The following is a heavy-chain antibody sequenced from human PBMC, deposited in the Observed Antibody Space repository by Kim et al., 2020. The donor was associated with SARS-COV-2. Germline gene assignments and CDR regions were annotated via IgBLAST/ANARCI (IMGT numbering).Heavy chain of an antibody. J-gene: IGHJ4*02. CDR3: AREGIVATVSSAYDMDY. D-gene: IGHD3-22*01. V-gene: IGHV1-18*01. Sequence: LQGRVTMTADKSTSTAYMELRSMRSEDTAVYYCAREGIVATVSSAYDMDYWGQGTLVTVSS.